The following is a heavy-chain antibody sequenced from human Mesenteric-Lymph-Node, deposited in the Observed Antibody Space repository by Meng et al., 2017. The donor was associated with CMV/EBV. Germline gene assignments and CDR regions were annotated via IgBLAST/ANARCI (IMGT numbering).Heavy chain of an antibody. CDR2: MITIFGTA. J-gene: IGHJ6*02. V-gene: IGHV1-69*05. Sequence: SSVKVSCKASGGTLSSYAISRVRQAPGQGLEWMGGMITIFGTANYAQKYQGRVTITTDESTGTAYMELSSLRSEDTAVYYCARGVVDVVVPAAMAYYYYYGMDVWGQGTTVTVSS. CDR1: GGTLSSYA. D-gene: IGHD2-2*01. CDR3: ARGVVDVVVPAAMAYYYYYGMDV.